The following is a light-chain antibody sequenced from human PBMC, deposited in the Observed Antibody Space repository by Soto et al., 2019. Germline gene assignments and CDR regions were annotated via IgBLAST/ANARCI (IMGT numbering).Light chain of an antibody. CDR2: GAS. J-gene: IGKJ2*01. Sequence: EIVLTQSPGTLSLSPGERATLSCRASQSVSSSYLAWYQQKPGQAPRPLIYGASSRATGIPDRFSGRGSGTDFTLTISRLEPEDLAVYYCLQYGSSPYTFGQGTKLEIK. CDR1: QSVSSSY. CDR3: LQYGSSPYT. V-gene: IGKV3-20*01.